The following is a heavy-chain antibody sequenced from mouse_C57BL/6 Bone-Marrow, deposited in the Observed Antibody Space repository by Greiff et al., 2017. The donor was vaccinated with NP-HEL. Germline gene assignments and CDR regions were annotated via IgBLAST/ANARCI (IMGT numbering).Heavy chain of an antibody. J-gene: IGHJ3*01. CDR3: ATGGLGQEFAY. Sequence: EVQLQQSGPELVKPGASVKIPCKASGYTFTDYNMDWVKQSHGKSLEWIGDINPNNGGTIYNQKFKGKATLTVDKSSSTAYMELRSLTSEDTAVYYCATGGLGQEFAYWGQGTLVTVSA. CDR1: GYTFTDYN. CDR2: INPNNGGT. V-gene: IGHV1-18*01. D-gene: IGHD3-3*01.